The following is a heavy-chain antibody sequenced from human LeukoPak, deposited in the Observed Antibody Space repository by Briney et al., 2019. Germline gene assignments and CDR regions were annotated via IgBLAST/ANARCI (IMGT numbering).Heavy chain of an antibody. CDR3: ARVGWTDSPHAFDI. J-gene: IGHJ3*02. CDR2: IHGSGGGT. Sequence: GGSLRLSCAASGFTFSSYAMSWVRQAPGKGLEWVSAIHGSGGGTYYADSVKGRFTISRDNAKNTLYQQMNSLRAEDTSVYYCARVGWTDSPHAFDIWGQRTMVTVAS. CDR1: GFTFSSYA. V-gene: IGHV3-23*01. D-gene: IGHD3/OR15-3a*01.